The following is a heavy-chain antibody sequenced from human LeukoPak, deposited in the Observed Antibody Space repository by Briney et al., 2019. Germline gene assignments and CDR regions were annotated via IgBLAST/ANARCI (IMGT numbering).Heavy chain of an antibody. CDR2: ISAYNGNT. J-gene: IGHJ6*02. CDR1: GYTFTSYG. CDR3: ARDRYRQWLAPPNYYGMDV. Sequence: ASVKVSCKASGYTFTSYGISWVRQAPGQGLEWMGWISAYNGNTNYAQKLQVRVTMTTDTSTSTAYMELRSLRSDDTAVYYCARDRYRQWLAPPNYYGMDVWGQGTTVTVSS. V-gene: IGHV1-18*01. D-gene: IGHD6-19*01.